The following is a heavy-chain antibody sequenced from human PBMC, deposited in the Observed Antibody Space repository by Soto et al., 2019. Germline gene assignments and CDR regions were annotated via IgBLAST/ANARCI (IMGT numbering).Heavy chain of an antibody. CDR2: ISGYNGNT. V-gene: IGHV1-18*04. CDR3: GAGGGTTLFGVVIENWFDP. CDR1: GYTFISYG. J-gene: IGHJ5*02. D-gene: IGHD3-3*01. Sequence: QVHLVQSGAEVKKPGASVKVSCKAFGYTFISYGISWVRQAPGQGLEWMGWISGYNGNTNYAQKPRGRGTMTHNTSTNTAYRGRRGPGSDDTAVYYCGAGGGTTLFGVVIENWFDPWGQGTLVTVSS.